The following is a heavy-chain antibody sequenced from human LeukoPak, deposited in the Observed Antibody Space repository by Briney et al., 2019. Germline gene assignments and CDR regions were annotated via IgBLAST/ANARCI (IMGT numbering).Heavy chain of an antibody. CDR3: ARDRRGYYDFWSGYFQFDY. J-gene: IGHJ4*02. Sequence: PGGSLRLSCAASGFTFSSYWMSWVRQAPGKGLEWVANIKQDGSEKYYVDSVKGRFTISRDNAKNSLYLQMNSLRAEDTAVYYCARDRRGYYDFWSGYFQFDYWGQGTLVTVSS. CDR2: IKQDGSEK. CDR1: GFTFSSYW. V-gene: IGHV3-7*01. D-gene: IGHD3-3*01.